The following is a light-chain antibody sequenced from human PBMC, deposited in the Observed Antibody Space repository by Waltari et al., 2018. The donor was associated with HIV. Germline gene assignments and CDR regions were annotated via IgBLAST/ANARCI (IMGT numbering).Light chain of an antibody. J-gene: IGLJ2*01. CDR1: SSDGGGYNY. Sequence: QSALTQPASVSGSPGQSITLSCTGTSSDGGGYNYGSWYQQHPGKAPKLMIYEVSNRPSGVSNRFSGSKSGNTASLTISGLQAEDEADYYCSSYTSSSTPHVVFGGGTKLTVL. V-gene: IGLV2-14*01. CDR2: EVS. CDR3: SSYTSSSTPHVV.